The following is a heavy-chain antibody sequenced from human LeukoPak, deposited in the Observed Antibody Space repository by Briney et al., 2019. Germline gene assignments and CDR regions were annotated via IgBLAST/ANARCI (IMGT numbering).Heavy chain of an antibody. V-gene: IGHV3-30*04. D-gene: IGHD6-6*01. CDR3: AREAPPWYFDY. Sequence: GGSLRLSCAASGFTFSSYAMHWVRQAPGKGLEWVAVISYDGSNKYYADSVKGRFTISRDNSKNTLYLQMNSPRAEDTAVYYCAREAPPWYFDYWGQGTLVTVSS. J-gene: IGHJ4*02. CDR1: GFTFSSYA. CDR2: ISYDGSNK.